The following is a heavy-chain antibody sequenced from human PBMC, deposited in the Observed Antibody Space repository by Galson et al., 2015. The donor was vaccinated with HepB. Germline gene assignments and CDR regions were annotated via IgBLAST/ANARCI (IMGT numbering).Heavy chain of an antibody. D-gene: IGHD3-9*01. V-gene: IGHV1-8*01. CDR2: MNPNSGNT. CDR3: ARGLYDILTGDSDAFDI. J-gene: IGHJ3*02. CDR1: GYTFTSYD. Sequence: SVKVSCKASGYTFTSYDINRVRQATGQGLEWMEWMNPNSGNTGYAQKFQGRVTMNRNTSISTAYMELSSLRSEDTAVYYCARGLYDILTGDSDAFDIWGQRTMVTVSS.